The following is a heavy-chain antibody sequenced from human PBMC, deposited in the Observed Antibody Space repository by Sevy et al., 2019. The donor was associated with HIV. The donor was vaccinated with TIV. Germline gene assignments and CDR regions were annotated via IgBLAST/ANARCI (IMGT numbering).Heavy chain of an antibody. CDR2: ISSSSSYI. CDR3: ARDPSSRSSIIAADNWFDP. Sequence: GGSLRLSCAASGLTFSSYSLNWVRQAPGKGLEWVSSISSSSSYIYYADSVKGRFTISRDNAKNSLYLQMNSLMAEDTAVYYCARDPSSRSSIIAADNWFDPWGQGTLVTVSS. D-gene: IGHD6-13*01. V-gene: IGHV3-21*01. CDR1: GLTFSSYS. J-gene: IGHJ5*02.